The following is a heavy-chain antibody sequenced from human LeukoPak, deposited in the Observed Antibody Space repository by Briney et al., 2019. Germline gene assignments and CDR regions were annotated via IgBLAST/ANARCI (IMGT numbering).Heavy chain of an antibody. D-gene: IGHD2-21*02. CDR2: IYYSGST. J-gene: IGHJ3*02. V-gene: IGHV4-39*07. CDR3: ARGRVLLSAFDI. Sequence: SETLSLTCTVSGGSISSYYWGWIRQPPGKGLEWIGSIYYSGSTYYNPSLKSRVTISVDTSKNQFSLKLSSVTAADTAVYYCARGRVLLSAFDIWGQGTMVTVSS. CDR1: GGSISSYY.